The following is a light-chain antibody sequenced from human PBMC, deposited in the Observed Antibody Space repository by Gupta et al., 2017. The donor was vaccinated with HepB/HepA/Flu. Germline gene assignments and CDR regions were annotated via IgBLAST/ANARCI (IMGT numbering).Light chain of an antibody. CDR3: QAWDSSIVV. Sequence: SYELTQPPSVSVSPGQTASITCSGDKLGDKYACWYQQKPGQSPVLVTYQDSKRPSGIPERVSGSNSGNTATLTISGTQAMDEADYYCQAWDSSIVVFGGGTKLTVL. CDR1: KLGDKY. V-gene: IGLV3-1*01. J-gene: IGLJ2*01. CDR2: QDS.